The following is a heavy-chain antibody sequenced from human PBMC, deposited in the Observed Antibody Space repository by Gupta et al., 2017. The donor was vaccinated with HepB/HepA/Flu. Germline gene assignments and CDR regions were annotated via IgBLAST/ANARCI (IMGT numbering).Heavy chain of an antibody. CDR3: ASGPTMDTAMGYYYYYYMDV. D-gene: IGHD5-18*01. Sequence: QVQLVQSGAEVKKPGSSVKVSCKASGGTFSSYAISWVRQAPGQGLEWMGGIIPIFGTANYAQKFQGRVTITADESTSTAYMELSSLRSEDTAVYYCASGPTMDTAMGYYYYYYMDVWGKGTTVTVSS. J-gene: IGHJ6*03. V-gene: IGHV1-69*01. CDR1: GGTFSSYA. CDR2: IIPIFGTA.